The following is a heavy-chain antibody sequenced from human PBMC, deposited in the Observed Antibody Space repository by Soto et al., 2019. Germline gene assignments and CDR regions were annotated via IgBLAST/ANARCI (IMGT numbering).Heavy chain of an antibody. J-gene: IGHJ6*02. Sequence: PSETLSLTCTVSGGSISSSNYYWGWIRQPPGKGLDWIGSIYFSGNTYYNPSLKSRVTMSVDTSKNQFSLKPSSVTAADTAVYYCARLGGYCSTTGCYGYYAMDVWGQGTTVTVSS. CDR3: ARLGGYCSTTGCYGYYAMDV. CDR2: IYFSGNT. V-gene: IGHV4-39*01. D-gene: IGHD2-2*01. CDR1: GGSISSSNYY.